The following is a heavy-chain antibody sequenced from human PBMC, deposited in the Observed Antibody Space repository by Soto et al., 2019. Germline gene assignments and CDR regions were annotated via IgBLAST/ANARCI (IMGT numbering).Heavy chain of an antibody. CDR1: GFTFSTYN. V-gene: IGHV3-48*01. CDR2: ISSGSSTI. CDR3: AKEGWYGEYFDY. D-gene: IGHD2-15*01. Sequence: PGGSLRLSCAASGFTFSTYNMNWVRQAPGKGLEWVSYISSGSSTIYSADSVKGRFTISRDNSKNTLYLQMNSLRAEDTAVYYCAKEGWYGEYFDYWGQGTLVTVSS. J-gene: IGHJ4*02.